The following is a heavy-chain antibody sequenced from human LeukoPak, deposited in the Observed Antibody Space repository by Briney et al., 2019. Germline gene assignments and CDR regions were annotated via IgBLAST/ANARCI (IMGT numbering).Heavy chain of an antibody. D-gene: IGHD3-10*01. Sequence: SQTLSLTCAISGDSVSSNSAAWNWIRQSPSRGLEWLGRTYYRSKWYNDYAVSVKSRITINPDTSKNQFSLKLSSVTAADTAVYYCARHERGKRYYYGSGSYYVGTDVWGKGTTVTISS. CDR2: TYYRSKWYN. J-gene: IGHJ6*04. CDR1: GDSVSSNSAA. V-gene: IGHV6-1*01. CDR3: ARHERGKRYYYGSGSYYVGTDV.